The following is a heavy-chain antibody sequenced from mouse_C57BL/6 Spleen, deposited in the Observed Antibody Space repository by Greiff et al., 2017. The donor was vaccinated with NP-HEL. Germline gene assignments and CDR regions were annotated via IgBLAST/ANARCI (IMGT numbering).Heavy chain of an antibody. D-gene: IGHD2-4*01. V-gene: IGHV1-42*01. CDR3: ARWGYDYDGYFDV. CDR2: INPSTGGT. J-gene: IGHJ1*03. CDR1: GYSFTGYY. Sequence: EVKLQQSGPELVKPGASVKISCKASGYSFTGYYMNWVKQSPEKSLEWIGEINPSTGGTTYNQKFKAKATLTVDKSSSTAYMQLKSLTSEDSAVYYCARWGYDYDGYFDVWGTGTTVTVSS.